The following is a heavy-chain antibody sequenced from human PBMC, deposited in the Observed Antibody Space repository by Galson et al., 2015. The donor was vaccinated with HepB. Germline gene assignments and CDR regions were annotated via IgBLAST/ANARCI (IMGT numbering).Heavy chain of an antibody. J-gene: IGHJ3*02. CDR3: ARDYPDTAYADVGAFDI. Sequence: SLRLSCAASGFTFSSYAMHWVRQAPGKRLEWVAVISYDGSNKHYADSVKGRFTISRDNSKNTLYLQMNSLGAEDTAVYYCARDYPDTAYADVGAFDIWGQGTMVTVSS. V-gene: IGHV3-30-3*01. CDR1: GFTFSSYA. CDR2: ISYDGSNK. D-gene: IGHD5-18*01.